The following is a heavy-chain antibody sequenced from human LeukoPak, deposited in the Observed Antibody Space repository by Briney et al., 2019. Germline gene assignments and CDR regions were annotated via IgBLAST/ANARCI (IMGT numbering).Heavy chain of an antibody. CDR3: AKDLYSSGWYEPVDY. CDR2: IRYDGSNK. J-gene: IGHJ4*02. V-gene: IGHV3-30*02. D-gene: IGHD6-19*01. CDR1: GFTFSTYG. Sequence: GGSLRLSCAASGFTFSTYGMQWVRQAPGKGLEWVAFIRYDGSNKFYGDSVKGRFTISRDNSKHTLSLQLNSLRPDDTAVYYCAKDLYSSGWYEPVDYWGQGTLVAVSS.